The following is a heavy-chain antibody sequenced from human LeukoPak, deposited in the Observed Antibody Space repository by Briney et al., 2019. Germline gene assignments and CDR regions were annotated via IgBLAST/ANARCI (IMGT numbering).Heavy chain of an antibody. Sequence: ASVKVSCKASGYTFTTYEIHWVRQAPGQGLEWMGWMNPNSGNTAYVQKFQGRVTMTRTTSINTAYMELSGLRSAGTAVYYCARGASRSFDYWGQGTLVTVSS. CDR3: ARGASRSFDY. J-gene: IGHJ4*02. V-gene: IGHV1-8*02. CDR1: GYTFTTYE. CDR2: MNPNSGNT.